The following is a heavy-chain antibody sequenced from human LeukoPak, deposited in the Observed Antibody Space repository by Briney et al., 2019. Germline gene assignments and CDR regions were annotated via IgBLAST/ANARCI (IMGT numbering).Heavy chain of an antibody. V-gene: IGHV3-74*03. D-gene: IGHD6-19*01. J-gene: IGHJ6*02. CDR3: VREYNSAMDV. CDR2: IGGDGALT. CDR1: GFTSRRDW. Sequence: GGSLRLSCAASGFTSRRDWMHWVRQGPGKGLVWVSGIGGDGALTADADSVKGRFTISRDNAKNTLYLQMSGLTAEDTAVYYCVREYNSAMDVWGQGTTVTVSS.